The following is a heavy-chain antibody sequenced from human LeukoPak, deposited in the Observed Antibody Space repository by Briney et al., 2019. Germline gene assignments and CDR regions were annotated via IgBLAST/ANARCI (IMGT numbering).Heavy chain of an antibody. V-gene: IGHV4-59*12. Sequence: PSETLSLTCTVSGGSISSYYWSWIRQPPGKGLEWIGYIYYSGSTNYNPSPKSRVTISVDTSKNQFSLKLSSVTAADTAVYYCARGNDYGDYATQHWGQGTLVTVSS. D-gene: IGHD4-17*01. CDR1: GGSISSYY. CDR2: IYYSGST. J-gene: IGHJ1*01. CDR3: ARGNDYGDYATQH.